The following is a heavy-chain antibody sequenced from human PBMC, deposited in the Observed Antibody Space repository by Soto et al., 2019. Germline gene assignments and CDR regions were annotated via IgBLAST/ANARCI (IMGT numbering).Heavy chain of an antibody. CDR3: ARGYYDSSGYYFDY. CDR2: IHHSGST. J-gene: IGHJ4*02. Sequence: QLQLQESGSGLVKPSQTLSLTCAVSGGSISSGGYSWSWIRQPPGKGLEWIGYIHHSGSTYYNPSLKSRVTISVDRSKNQFSLKLSSVTAADTAVYYCARGYYDSSGYYFDYWGQGTLVTVSS. V-gene: IGHV4-30-2*01. CDR1: GGSISSGGYS. D-gene: IGHD3-22*01.